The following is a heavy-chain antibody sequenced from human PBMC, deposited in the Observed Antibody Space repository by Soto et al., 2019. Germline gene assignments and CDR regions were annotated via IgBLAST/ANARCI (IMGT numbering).Heavy chain of an antibody. CDR3: ARHAGSGYEGTIWFDP. J-gene: IGHJ5*02. CDR2: IYYSGST. V-gene: IGHV4-39*01. Sequence: SQMKCHSRTVACGSIINSSGYWGWIRKPPGKGLEWSGSIYYSGSTYYNPSLKSRVTISVDTSKNQFSLKLSSVTAADTAVYYCARHAGSGYEGTIWFDPWGQGTLVTVSS. D-gene: IGHD5-12*01. CDR1: CGSIINSSGY.